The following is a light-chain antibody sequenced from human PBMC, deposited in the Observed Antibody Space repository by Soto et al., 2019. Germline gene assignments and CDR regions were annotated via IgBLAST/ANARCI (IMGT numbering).Light chain of an antibody. CDR1: SANIGSNY. CDR2: SNN. Sequence: QSVLTQPPSASGTPGQRVTISCSGSSANIGSNYVYWYQQLPGTAPKLLIYSNNHRPSGVPDRFSGSKSGTSASLAISGLRSEDEADYYCAAWEDSLSDVVFGGGTKLTVL. J-gene: IGLJ2*01. CDR3: AAWEDSLSDVV. V-gene: IGLV1-47*02.